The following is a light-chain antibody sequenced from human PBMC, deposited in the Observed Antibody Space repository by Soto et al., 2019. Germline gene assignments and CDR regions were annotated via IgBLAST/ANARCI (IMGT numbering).Light chain of an antibody. CDR1: SSDVGGYNY. Sequence: QSALTQPASVSGSPGQSITISCIGTSSDVGGYNYVSWYHQHPGQAPKLIIYDVSNRPSGVSNRFSGSKSGNTASLTISGLQAEDEADYYCNSYTSSGTYVFGTGTKVTVL. CDR2: DVS. CDR3: NSYTSSGTYV. J-gene: IGLJ1*01. V-gene: IGLV2-14*01.